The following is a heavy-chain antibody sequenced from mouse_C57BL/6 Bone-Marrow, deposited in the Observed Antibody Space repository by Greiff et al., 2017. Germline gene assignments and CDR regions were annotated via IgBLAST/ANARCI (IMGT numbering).Heavy chain of an antibody. J-gene: IGHJ3*01. CDR1: GFTFSSYA. D-gene: IGHD2-3*01. Sequence: EVHLVESGEGLVKPGGSLKLSCAASGFTFSSYAMSWVRQTPEKRLEWVAYISSGGDYIYYADTVKGRFNISRYHARNTLYLQMSILKSEDTAMYYCTRGWSSFAYWGQGTLVTVSA. V-gene: IGHV5-9-1*02. CDR3: TRGWSSFAY. CDR2: ISSGGDYI.